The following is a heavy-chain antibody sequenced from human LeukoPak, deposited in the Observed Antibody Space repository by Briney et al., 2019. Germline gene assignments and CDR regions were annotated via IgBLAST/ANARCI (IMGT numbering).Heavy chain of an antibody. V-gene: IGHV4-61*01. CDR3: ARAPSRGYFDY. CDR2: IYYSRST. CDR1: GGSVSSGSYY. Sequence: PSETLSLTCTVSGGSVSSGSYYWSWIRQPPGKGLEWIGYIYYSRSTNYNPSLKSRVTISVDTSKNQFSLKLNSVTAADTAVYYCARAPSRGYFDYWGQGTLVTVSS. J-gene: IGHJ4*02.